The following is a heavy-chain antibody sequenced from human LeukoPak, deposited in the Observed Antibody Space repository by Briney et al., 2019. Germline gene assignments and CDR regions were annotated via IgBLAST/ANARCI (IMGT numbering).Heavy chain of an antibody. CDR3: ARLRRNSDRSDFFYYYDH. CDR2: VNTVSSYI. V-gene: IGHV3-21*01. J-gene: IGHJ4*02. CDR1: GFTFGDYS. Sequence: GGSLRLSCAASGFTFGDYSMNWVRQAPGKGLEWVASVNTVSSYIYYADSMRGRFTISRDNAKNSLFLQMNSLRAEDTAVYYCARLRRNSDRSDFFYYYDHWGQGTLVTVSS. D-gene: IGHD3-22*01.